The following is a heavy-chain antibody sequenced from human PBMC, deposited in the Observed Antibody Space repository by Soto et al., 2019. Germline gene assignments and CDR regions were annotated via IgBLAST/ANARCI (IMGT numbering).Heavy chain of an antibody. CDR3: ARKPYRNWPPSKGYYLYLGNDG. V-gene: IGHV2-26*01. J-gene: IGHJ6*02. CDR1: GFSLSNARMG. D-gene: IGHD3-16*01. Sequence: QVTLKESGPVLVKPTETLTLTCTVSGFSLSNARMGVSWIRQPPGKALEWLAHIFSNDEKSYSTSLKSRLTNPQEHSKSQVVLNKTHMDPGGPAKKFLARKPYRNWPPSKGYYLYLGNDGWGQGTKVT. CDR2: IFSNDEK.